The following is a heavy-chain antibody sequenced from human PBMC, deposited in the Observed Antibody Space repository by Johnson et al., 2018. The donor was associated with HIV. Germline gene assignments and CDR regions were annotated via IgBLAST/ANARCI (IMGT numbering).Heavy chain of an antibody. CDR2: ISYDGNNK. CDR1: GFTFSTYA. CDR3: ARASHSSGWSSDGYDI. V-gene: IGHV3-30*04. J-gene: IGHJ3*02. Sequence: VQLVESGGGVVQPGRSLRLSCAASGFTFSTYAMHWVRQAPGKGLEWVAVISYDGNNKYYADSVKGRFTISRDNSKNTLYLQMNSLRTEDTAVYYCARASHSSGWSSDGYDIWGQGTMVTVSA. D-gene: IGHD6-19*01.